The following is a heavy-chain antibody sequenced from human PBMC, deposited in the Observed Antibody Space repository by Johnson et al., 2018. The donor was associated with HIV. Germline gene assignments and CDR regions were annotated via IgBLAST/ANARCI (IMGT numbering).Heavy chain of an antibody. CDR2: IYSGGRS. CDR3: ARVQWLILDAFDI. Sequence: VQLVESGGGLVQPGGSLRLSCVASGFTVRSNYMSWVRQAPGKGLEWVSVIYSGGRSYYADSVKGRLTLSRDNSNNTLYLQMNSLRAEDTAMYYCARVQWLILDAFDIWGQGTMVTVS. D-gene: IGHD6-19*01. CDR1: GFTVRSNY. V-gene: IGHV3-66*02. J-gene: IGHJ3*02.